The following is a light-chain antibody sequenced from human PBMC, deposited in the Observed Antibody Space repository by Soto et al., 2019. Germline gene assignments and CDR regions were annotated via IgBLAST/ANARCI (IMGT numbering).Light chain of an antibody. V-gene: IGKV3-15*01. CDR2: GAS. CDR1: QSVSSN. J-gene: IGKJ2*01. Sequence: EIVMTQSPPTLSVSPGERATLSCRASQSVSSNLAWYQQKPGQAPRLLIYGASTRATGIPARFRGSGSGTEFTLTISSLQSEDFAVYFCQHYNNWPFTFGQGTKLEIK. CDR3: QHYNNWPFT.